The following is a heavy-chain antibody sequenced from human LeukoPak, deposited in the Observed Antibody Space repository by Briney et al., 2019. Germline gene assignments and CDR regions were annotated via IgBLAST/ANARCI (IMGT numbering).Heavy chain of an antibody. J-gene: IGHJ4*02. CDR1: GYTFTGYY. CDR2: INPNSGGT. Sequence: ASVKVSCKASGYTFTGYYIHWVRRAPGQGLEWMGWINPNSGGTNSAQNFQGRVTVTRDTSISTAYMELSRLRSDDTAVYYCARGGTAHNFDYWGQGSLVTVSS. V-gene: IGHV1-2*02. CDR3: ARGGTAHNFDY.